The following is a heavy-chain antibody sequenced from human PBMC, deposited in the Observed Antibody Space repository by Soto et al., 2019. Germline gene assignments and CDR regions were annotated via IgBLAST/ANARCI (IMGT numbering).Heavy chain of an antibody. D-gene: IGHD3-9*01. Sequence: GGSLRLSCAASGFTFSSYWMHWVRQAPGKGLVWVSRINSDGSSTSYADSVKGRFTISRDNAKNTLYLQMNSLRVEDTAVYYCARDGLPKYDLLSPPEGEVYYYYMDVWGKGTTVTVSS. CDR1: GFTFSSYW. J-gene: IGHJ6*03. V-gene: IGHV3-74*01. CDR3: ARDGLPKYDLLSPPEGEVYYYYMDV. CDR2: INSDGSST.